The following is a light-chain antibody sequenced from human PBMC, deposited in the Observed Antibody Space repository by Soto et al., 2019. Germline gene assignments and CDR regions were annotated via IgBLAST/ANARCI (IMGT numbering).Light chain of an antibody. CDR2: KAS. Sequence: DIQMTHSPSTLSASVGDSVTLTFRSTEVISNWLAWYQQKPGKAPNLLVYKASTLERGVPSRFRGSGSGTEFTLTISNLQPDDFATYYCQQYNSYPLTFGGGPRWIS. J-gene: IGKJ4*01. CDR3: QQYNSYPLT. CDR1: EVISNW. V-gene: IGKV1-5*03.